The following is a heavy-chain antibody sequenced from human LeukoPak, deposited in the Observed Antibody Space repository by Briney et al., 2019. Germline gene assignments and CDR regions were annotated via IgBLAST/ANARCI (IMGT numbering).Heavy chain of an antibody. V-gene: IGHV1-2*02. CDR2: INPNTGDT. Sequence: GASVKVSCKASGYSFTGYSVHWVRQAPGQGLEWMGWINPNTGDTNYAQKFPARVTMSRDTSISTVYMELSSLRSDDTAVYYCTRDFWSVAGAGPGFDPWGQGTLVTVSS. CDR1: GYSFTGYS. J-gene: IGHJ5*02. CDR3: TRDFWSVAGAGPGFDP. D-gene: IGHD6-13*01.